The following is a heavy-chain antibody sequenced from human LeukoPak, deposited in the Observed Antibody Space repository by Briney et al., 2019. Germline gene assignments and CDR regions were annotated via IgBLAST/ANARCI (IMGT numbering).Heavy chain of an antibody. J-gene: IGHJ1*01. CDR2: INSDGSST. D-gene: IGHD3-10*01. CDR1: GLTFSSYW. Sequence: GGSLRLSCAASGLTFSSYWMHWVRQAPGKGLVWVSRINSDGSSTSYADSVKGRFTISRDNAKNTLYLQMNSLRAEDTAVYYCARGQGIYYGSQRAEYFQHWGQGTLVTVSS. CDR3: ARGQGIYYGSQRAEYFQH. V-gene: IGHV3-74*01.